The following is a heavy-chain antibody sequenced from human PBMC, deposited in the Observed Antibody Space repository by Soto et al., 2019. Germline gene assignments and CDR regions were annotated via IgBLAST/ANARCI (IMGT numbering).Heavy chain of an antibody. CDR1: EFTFSDHW. D-gene: IGHD3-3*02. J-gene: IGHJ6*03. Sequence: EVQLVESGGSLVQPGGSLRLSCAASEFTFSDHWMHWVRQAPGEGLVWVSRLNSGGSTTNYADSVKGRFTISRDNAKNTVYLQMNSLRVEDTAVYYWARGGRLAYYLDVWGKGTTVTVSS. V-gene: IGHV3-74*01. CDR3: ARGGRLAYYLDV. CDR2: LNSGGSTT.